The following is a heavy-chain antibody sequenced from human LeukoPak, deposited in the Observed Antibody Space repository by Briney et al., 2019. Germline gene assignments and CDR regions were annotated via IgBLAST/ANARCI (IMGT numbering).Heavy chain of an antibody. CDR1: GFTFSSYS. Sequence: GGSLRLSCAASGFTFSSYSMNWVRQAPGKGLEWVSSISSSSSYIYYADSVKGRFTISRDNAKNSLYLQMNSLRAEDTAVYYCARVAGTTTNPFVSGAKNWFDPWGQGTLVTVSS. D-gene: IGHD1-7*01. V-gene: IGHV3-21*01. J-gene: IGHJ5*02. CDR2: ISSSSSYI. CDR3: ARVAGTTTNPFVSGAKNWFDP.